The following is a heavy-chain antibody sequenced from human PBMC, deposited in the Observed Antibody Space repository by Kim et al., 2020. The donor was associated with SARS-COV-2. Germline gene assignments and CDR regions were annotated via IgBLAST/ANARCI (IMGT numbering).Heavy chain of an antibody. V-gene: IGHV3-74*01. CDR3: ARRMYRETYSYFDS. J-gene: IGHJ4*02. CDR2: ISIDGGTI. CDR1: GFTLSDYW. D-gene: IGHD1-26*01. Sequence: GGSLRLSCAASGFTLSDYWMHWVRQAPGEGLVWVSRISIDGGTINYADSVKGQFTISRDKAKNTLYLQMNSLRVEDSAVYYCARRMYRETYSYFDSWGQGTLVTVSS.